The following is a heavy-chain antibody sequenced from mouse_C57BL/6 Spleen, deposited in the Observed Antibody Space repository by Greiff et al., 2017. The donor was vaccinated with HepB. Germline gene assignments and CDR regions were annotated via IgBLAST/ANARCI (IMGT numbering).Heavy chain of an antibody. V-gene: IGHV1-15*01. CDR2: IDPETGGT. CDR1: GYTFTDYE. CDR3: KRGAYYRNSAWFAY. D-gene: IGHD2-5*01. Sequence: QVHVKQSGAELVRPGASVTLSCKASGYTFTDYEMHWVKQTPVHGLEWIGAIDPETGGTAYNQKFKGKAILTADKSSSTAYMELRSLTSEDSAVYFCKRGAYYRNSAWFAYWGQGTLVTVSA. J-gene: IGHJ3*01.